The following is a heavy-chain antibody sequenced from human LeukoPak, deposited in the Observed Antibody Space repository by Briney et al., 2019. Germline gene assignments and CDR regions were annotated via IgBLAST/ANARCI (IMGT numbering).Heavy chain of an antibody. CDR3: AKARGWGSDYYYGMDV. Sequence: ASVNLSFKASGYTFTVYYMHWVRQAPGQGLEWMGWMNTNSGGTNYAQIFQGRVTRTRDTSISTAYMELSRLRSDHTAVYYGAKARGWGSDYYYGMDVWGQGTTVTVSS. CDR2: MNTNSGGT. D-gene: IGHD2-21*01. CDR1: GYTFTVYY. J-gene: IGHJ6*01. V-gene: IGHV1-2*02.